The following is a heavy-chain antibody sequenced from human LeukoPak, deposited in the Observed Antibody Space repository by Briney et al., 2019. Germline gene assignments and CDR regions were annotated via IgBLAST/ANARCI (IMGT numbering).Heavy chain of an antibody. Sequence: WGSLRLSCAASGFTFSSYAMSWVRQAPGKGLEWVSAISGSGGSTYYADSVKGRFTISRDNSKNTLYLQMNSLRAEDTAVYYCAKGGVYYDFWSGYSFDYWGQGTLVTVSS. D-gene: IGHD3-3*01. CDR3: AKGGVYYDFWSGYSFDY. V-gene: IGHV3-23*01. CDR2: ISGSGGST. J-gene: IGHJ4*02. CDR1: GFTFSSYA.